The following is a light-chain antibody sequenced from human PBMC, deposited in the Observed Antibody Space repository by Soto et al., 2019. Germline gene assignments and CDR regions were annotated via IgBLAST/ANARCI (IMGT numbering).Light chain of an antibody. CDR2: GAS. CDR3: QQYNMWPRT. CDR1: QSLGTN. Sequence: EIVMTQSPATLSVSPGERATLSCRASQSLGTNLAWFQQKPGQVPRLLIHGASTRAPGVPARFSGSGSGTAFTLTINSLQSEDFAVYYCQQYNMWPRTFGQGTKVDIK. V-gene: IGKV3-15*01. J-gene: IGKJ1*01.